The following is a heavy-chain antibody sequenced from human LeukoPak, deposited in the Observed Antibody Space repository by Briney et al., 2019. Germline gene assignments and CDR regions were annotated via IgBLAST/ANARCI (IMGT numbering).Heavy chain of an antibody. CDR2: IKQDGSEK. J-gene: IGHJ3*02. CDR3: ARKSGYYDSSGSFDI. CDR1: GFTCSSYW. V-gene: IGHV3-7*01. D-gene: IGHD3-22*01. Sequence: PGGSLRLSCEASGFTCSSYWMSWVSQALGKGLEWVANIKQDGSEKYYVDSVKGRFTISRDNANNSLYLQMNSLRAEDTAVYYCARKSGYYDSSGSFDIWGQGTMVTVSS.